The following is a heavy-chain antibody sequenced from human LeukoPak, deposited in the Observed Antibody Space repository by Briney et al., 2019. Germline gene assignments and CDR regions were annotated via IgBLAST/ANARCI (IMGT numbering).Heavy chain of an antibody. V-gene: IGHV3-48*01. D-gene: IGHD3-10*01. CDR3: ARVGYYADDAFDI. CDR1: GFTFSTYS. Sequence: PGGSLRLSCAASGFTFSTYSMNWVRQAPGKGLEWLSYISSGSSTIYYADSVKGRFTISRDNAKNSLYLQMNGLRAEDTAVYYCARVGYYADDAFDIWGQGTMVTVSS. CDR2: ISSGSSTI. J-gene: IGHJ3*02.